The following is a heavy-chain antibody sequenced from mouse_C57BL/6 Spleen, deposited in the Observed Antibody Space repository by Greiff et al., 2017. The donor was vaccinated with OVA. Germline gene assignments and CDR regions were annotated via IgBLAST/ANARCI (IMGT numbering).Heavy chain of an antibody. D-gene: IGHD2-5*01. CDR2: INPNNGGT. CDR3: ARWRVYYSNFFAY. Sequence: VQLQQSGPELVKPGASVKISCKASGYTFTDYYMNWVKQSHGKSLEWIGDINPNNGGTSYNQKFKGKATLTVDKSSSTAYMELRSLTSEDSAVYYCARWRVYYSNFFAYWGQGTLVTVSA. CDR1: GYTFTDYY. J-gene: IGHJ3*01. V-gene: IGHV1-26*01.